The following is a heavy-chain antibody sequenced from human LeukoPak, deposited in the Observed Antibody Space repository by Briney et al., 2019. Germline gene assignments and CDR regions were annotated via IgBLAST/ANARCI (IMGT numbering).Heavy chain of an antibody. J-gene: IGHJ6*03. Sequence: GASVKVSCKASGYTFTGYYMHWVRQAPGQGLEWMGWINPNSGGTNYAQKFQGRVTMTRDTSISTAYMELSRLRSDDTAVYYCARGNSPIFGVVKYYYMDVWGKGTTVTVSS. D-gene: IGHD3-3*01. CDR2: INPNSGGT. CDR3: ARGNSPIFGVVKYYYMDV. CDR1: GYTFTGYY. V-gene: IGHV1-2*02.